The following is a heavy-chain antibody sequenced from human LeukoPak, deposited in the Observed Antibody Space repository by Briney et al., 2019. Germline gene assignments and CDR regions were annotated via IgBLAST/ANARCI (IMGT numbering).Heavy chain of an antibody. D-gene: IGHD4-17*01. J-gene: IGHJ4*02. CDR3: AREYSHGDHDY. CDR1: GYTFTSYY. CDR2: IYPSGGST. Sequence: ASVKVSCKASGYTFTSYYMHWVRQAPGQGLEWMGIIYPSGGSTSYAQKFQGRVTMTRDTSTSTVYMELSSLRSEDTAVYYCAREYSHGDHDYWGQGTLVTVSS. V-gene: IGHV1-46*01.